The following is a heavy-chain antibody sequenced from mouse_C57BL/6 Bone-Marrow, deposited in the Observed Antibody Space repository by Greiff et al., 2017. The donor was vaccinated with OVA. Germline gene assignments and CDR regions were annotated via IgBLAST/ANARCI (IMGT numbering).Heavy chain of an antibody. CDR2: IWSGGST. CDR1: GFSLTSYG. CDR3: ARKTDGNYGGFAY. Sequence: QVQLQQSGPGLVQPSQSLSITCTVSGFSLTSYGVHWVRQSPGKGLEWLGVIWSGGSTDYNAAFISRLSISKDNSKSQVFFKMNSLQADDTAIYYCARKTDGNYGGFAYWGQGTLVTVSA. J-gene: IGHJ3*01. V-gene: IGHV2-2*01. D-gene: IGHD2-1*01.